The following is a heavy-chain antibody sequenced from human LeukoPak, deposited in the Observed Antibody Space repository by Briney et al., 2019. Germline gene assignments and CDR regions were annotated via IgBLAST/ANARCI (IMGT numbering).Heavy chain of an antibody. CDR2: INHSGST. CDR3: ARGPTPAGDNRKKYFDY. Sequence: PSETLSLTCAVYGGSFSGYYWSWIRQPPGKGLEWIGEINHSGSTNYNPSLKSRVTISVDTSKNQFSLKLSSVTAADTAVYYCARGPTPAGDNRKKYFDYWGQGTLVTVSS. D-gene: IGHD2-21*01. CDR1: GGSFSGYY. J-gene: IGHJ4*02. V-gene: IGHV4-34*01.